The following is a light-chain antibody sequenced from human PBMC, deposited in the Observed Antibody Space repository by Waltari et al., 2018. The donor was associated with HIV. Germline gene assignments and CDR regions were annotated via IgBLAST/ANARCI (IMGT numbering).Light chain of an antibody. CDR1: SSDVGGYNY. J-gene: IGLJ3*02. Sequence: QSALTQPRSVSGSPGQSVTISCTGTSSDVGGYNYVSWYQQHTGKAPKLMIYDVSKRPSGFPDRFSGSKSGNTASLTISGLQAEDEADYYCCSYAGSYTLWVFGGGTKLTVL. CDR3: CSYAGSYTLWV. CDR2: DVS. V-gene: IGLV2-11*01.